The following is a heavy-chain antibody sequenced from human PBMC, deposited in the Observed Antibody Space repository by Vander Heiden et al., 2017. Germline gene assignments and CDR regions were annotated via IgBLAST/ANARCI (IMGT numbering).Heavy chain of an antibody. D-gene: IGHD3-16*01. CDR2: IFESGKT. CDR1: GGPLSSGGYY. CDR3: ARSGGWDYFDH. J-gene: IGHJ4*02. Sequence: QVHLQESGPGLVKPPQTLSLTCSVSGGPLSSGGYYWNWIRQHPGKGLEWIGSIFESGKTYYSPSLKNRMSISLDTSESQFSLKLTSLTAADTAVYYCARSGGWDYFDHWGQGTLVIVSS. V-gene: IGHV4-31*03.